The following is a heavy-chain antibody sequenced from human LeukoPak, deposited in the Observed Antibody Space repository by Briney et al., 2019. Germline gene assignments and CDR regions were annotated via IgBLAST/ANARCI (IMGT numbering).Heavy chain of an antibody. CDR2: ISWNSGSI. Sequence: GRSLGLSCAASGFTFDDYAMHCVRQAPGKGREWVSGISWNSGSIGYADSVKGRFTISRDNAKNSLYLQMNSLRAEDMALYYCAKDKFWSATSPYFDYWGQGTLVTVSS. J-gene: IGHJ4*02. CDR3: AKDKFWSATSPYFDY. V-gene: IGHV3-9*03. CDR1: GFTFDDYA. D-gene: IGHD3-3*01.